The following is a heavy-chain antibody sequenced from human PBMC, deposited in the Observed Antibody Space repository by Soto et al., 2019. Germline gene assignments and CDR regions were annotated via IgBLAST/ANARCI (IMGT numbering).Heavy chain of an antibody. V-gene: IGHV1-69*12. CDR1: GGTFSSYA. D-gene: IGHD2-15*01. CDR3: ARAGYCSGGSCYSY. J-gene: IGHJ4*02. Sequence: QVQLVQSGAEVKKPGSSVKVSCKAYGGTFSSYAISWVRQAPGQGLEWMGGIIPIFGTANYAQKFQGRVTITADESTSTAYMELSSLRSEDTAVYYCARAGYCSGGSCYSYWGQGTLVTVSS. CDR2: IIPIFGTA.